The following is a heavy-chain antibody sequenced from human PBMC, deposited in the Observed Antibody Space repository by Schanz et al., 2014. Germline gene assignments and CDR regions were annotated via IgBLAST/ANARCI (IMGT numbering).Heavy chain of an antibody. D-gene: IGHD3-3*01. CDR1: GFTFADYY. J-gene: IGHJ6*02. V-gene: IGHV3-11*01. CDR3: ARYGFRKFGVVYGLAV. Sequence: QVQLLESGGGLFKPGGSLRLSCAGSGFTFADYYMTWIRQAPGKGLEWISYVSSYDTTVSYADSVKGRFTISRDNAKNSVYLQMNSLGVEDTAVYYCARYGFRKFGVVYGLAVWGQGTTVTVS. CDR2: VSSYDTTV.